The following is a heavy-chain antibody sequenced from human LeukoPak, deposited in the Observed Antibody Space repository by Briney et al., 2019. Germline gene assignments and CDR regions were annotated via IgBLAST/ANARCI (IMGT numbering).Heavy chain of an antibody. CDR2: IYTSGST. CDR1: GGSISSSSYY. CDR3: ARGSPSMDV. J-gene: IGHJ6*03. Sequence: PSETLSLTCTVSGGSISSSSYYWGWIRQPPGKGLEWIGRIYTSGSTNYNPSLKSRVTISVDTSKNQFSLKVSSVTAADTAVYYCARGSPSMDVWGKGTTVTVSS. V-gene: IGHV4-39*07.